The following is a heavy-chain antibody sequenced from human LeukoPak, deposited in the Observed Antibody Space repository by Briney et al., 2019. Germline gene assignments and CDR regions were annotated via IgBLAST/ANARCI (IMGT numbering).Heavy chain of an antibody. Sequence: ASVKVSCKASGYTFTSYYIHWVRQAPGQGLQWMGLINPSGGSTSYAQKFQGRVTMTRDTPTSTVFMELSSLTPEDTSVYYCARTFSIASAGRNDYWGQGTLVTVSS. CDR1: GYTFTSYY. CDR3: ARTFSIASAGRNDY. CDR2: INPSGGST. D-gene: IGHD6-13*01. V-gene: IGHV1-46*01. J-gene: IGHJ4*02.